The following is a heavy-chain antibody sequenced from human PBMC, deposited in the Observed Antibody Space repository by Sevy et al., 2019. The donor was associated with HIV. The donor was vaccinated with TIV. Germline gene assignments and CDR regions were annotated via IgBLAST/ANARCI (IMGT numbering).Heavy chain of an antibody. J-gene: IGHJ5*02. V-gene: IGHV3-30*04. D-gene: IGHD1-20*01. CDR1: GFTFSSYA. CDR2: ISYDGSNK. CDR3: AREGITGTLDWFDL. Sequence: GGSLRLSCAASGFTFSSYAMHWVRQAPGKGLEWVAVISYDGSNKYYADSVKGRFTISRDNSKNTLHLQMNSLRDEDTAVYYCAREGITGTLDWFDLWGQGTLVTVSS.